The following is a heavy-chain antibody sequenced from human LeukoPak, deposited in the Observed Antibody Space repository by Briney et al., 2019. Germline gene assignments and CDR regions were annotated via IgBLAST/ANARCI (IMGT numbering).Heavy chain of an antibody. CDR3: ARVRSDDSSGYYEDY. D-gene: IGHD3-22*01. CDR1: GFTFSSYA. CDR2: ISSSSSYI. V-gene: IGHV3-21*01. J-gene: IGHJ4*02. Sequence: GGSLRLSCAASGFTFSSYAMNWVRQAPGKGLEWVSSISSSSSYIYYADSVKGRFTISRDNAKNSLYLQMNSLRAEDTAVYYCARVRSDDSSGYYEDYWGQGTLVTVSS.